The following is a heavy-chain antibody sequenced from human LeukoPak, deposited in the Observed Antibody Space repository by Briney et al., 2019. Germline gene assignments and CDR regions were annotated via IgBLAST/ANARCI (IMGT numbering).Heavy chain of an antibody. D-gene: IGHD3-10*01. CDR3: ARDNGSGSYFGYYYGMDV. CDR1: GFKFDDYG. J-gene: IGHJ6*02. Sequence: GGSLRFSCAASGFKFDDYGMSWVRQAPGKGLEWVCDINWNGAWTGYADSVKGRFTISRDNAKNSLYLQTNSLRAEDTAVYYCARDNGSGSYFGYYYGMDVWGQGTTVTVSS. CDR2: INWNGAWT. V-gene: IGHV3-20*04.